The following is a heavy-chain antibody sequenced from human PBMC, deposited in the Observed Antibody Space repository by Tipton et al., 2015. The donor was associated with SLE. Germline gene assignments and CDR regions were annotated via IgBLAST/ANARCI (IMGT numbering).Heavy chain of an antibody. V-gene: IGHV3-11*06. CDR2: ISGGSSYI. J-gene: IGHJ4*02. CDR1: GFTFSDSY. Sequence: SLRLSCAASGFTFSDSYLTWIRQAPGKGLEWISYISGGSSYIYYADSVKGRFTISRDNAKNSVFLQMNSLRVEDTGVYYCARGQTGEWGQGTLVTVSS. D-gene: IGHD7-27*01. CDR3: ARGQTGE.